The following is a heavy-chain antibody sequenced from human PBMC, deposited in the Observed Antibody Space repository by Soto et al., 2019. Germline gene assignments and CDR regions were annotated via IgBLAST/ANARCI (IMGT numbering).Heavy chain of an antibody. V-gene: IGHV1-69*01. CDR3: ARDHGYYDSSALEWFDP. D-gene: IGHD3-22*01. J-gene: IGHJ5*02. CDR1: GGTFSSYA. Sequence: QVQLVQSGAEVKKPGSSVKVSCKASGGTFSSYAISWVRQAPGQGLEWMGGIIPIFGTANYAQKFQGRVTITADESKSTAYMELSSLRSEDTAVYYCARDHGYYDSSALEWFDPWGQGTLVTVSS. CDR2: IIPIFGTA.